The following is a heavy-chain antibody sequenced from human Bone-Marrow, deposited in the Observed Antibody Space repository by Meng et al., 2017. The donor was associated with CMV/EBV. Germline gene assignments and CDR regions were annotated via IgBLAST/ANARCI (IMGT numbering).Heavy chain of an antibody. CDR2: INRGASIM. Sequence: GGSLRLSCSVSGMTITASEKNWVRQAPGKGLEWIAYINRGASIMYYADSVKGRFTISGDNTNNSLYLQMNSLRAEDTAVYYCARADGSEYSSSSGLGGIDYWGPGNLVHVFS. CDR3: ARADGSEYSSSSGLGGIDY. J-gene: IGHJ4*02. D-gene: IGHD6-6*01. CDR1: GMTITASE. V-gene: IGHV3-48*03.